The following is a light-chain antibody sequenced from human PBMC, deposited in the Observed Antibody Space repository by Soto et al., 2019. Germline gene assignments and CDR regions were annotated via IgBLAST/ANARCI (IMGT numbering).Light chain of an antibody. CDR2: EVS. J-gene: IGLJ2*01. CDR1: SSDVGGYNY. Sequence: QSALTQPPSASGSPGQSVTISCTGTSSDVGGYNYVSWYQHHPGKAPKLMVYEVSKRPSGVPDRFSGSKSGNTASLTVSGLQAEDEDDYYCASYAGSNIFVVFGGGTKLTVL. CDR3: ASYAGSNIFVV. V-gene: IGLV2-8*01.